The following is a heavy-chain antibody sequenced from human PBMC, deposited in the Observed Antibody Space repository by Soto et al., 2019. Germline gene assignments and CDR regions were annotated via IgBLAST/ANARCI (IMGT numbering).Heavy chain of an antibody. CDR2: MWYNGRDK. J-gene: IGHJ4*02. CDR3: ARDAGGQSGNFIFDN. D-gene: IGHD1-26*01. V-gene: IGHV3-33*01. Sequence: QVQLVESGGGVVQPGRSLRLSCAASGFSFSDYVMHWVRQAPGKGLEWVAVMWYNGRDKFYAESVKGRFTIARDNSKNTLYLQMNSLRAEDTAVYYCARDAGGQSGNFIFDNWGQGTLVTVSS. CDR1: GFSFSDYV.